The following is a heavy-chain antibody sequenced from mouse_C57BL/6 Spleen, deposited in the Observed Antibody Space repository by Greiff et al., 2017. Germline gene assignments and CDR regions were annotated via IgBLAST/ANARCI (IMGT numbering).Heavy chain of an antibody. J-gene: IGHJ2*01. Sequence: EVQLQESGPELVKPGDSVKISCKASGYSFTGYFMNWVMQSHGKSLEWIGRINPYNGDTFYNQKFKGKATLTVDKSSSTAHMELWSLTSEDSAVYYCARDRVYGSSYGYFDYWGQGTTLTVSS. CDR1: GYSFTGYF. D-gene: IGHD1-1*01. V-gene: IGHV1-20*01. CDR3: ARDRVYGSSYGYFDY. CDR2: INPYNGDT.